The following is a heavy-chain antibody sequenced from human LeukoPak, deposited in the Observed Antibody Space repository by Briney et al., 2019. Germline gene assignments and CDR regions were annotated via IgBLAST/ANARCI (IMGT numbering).Heavy chain of an antibody. V-gene: IGHV4-4*07. Sequence: SETLSLTCIVSGGSISPNNWSWFRQPAGKGLEWIGRIFANGNTNFNPSLKSRVTMSVDTSKNQFSLKLTSVTAADTATYYCARDWGFYSFDSWGQGTQVTVSS. CDR3: ARDWGFYSFDS. D-gene: IGHD3-16*01. CDR1: GGSISPNN. J-gene: IGHJ4*02. CDR2: IFANGNT.